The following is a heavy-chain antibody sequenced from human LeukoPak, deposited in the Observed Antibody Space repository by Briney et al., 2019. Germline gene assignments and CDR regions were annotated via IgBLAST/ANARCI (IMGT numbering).Heavy chain of an antibody. V-gene: IGHV4-61*02. CDR3: ARSEILEWLSVPFDY. J-gene: IGHJ4*02. CDR1: GGSISSGSYS. Sequence: PSETLSLTCTVSGGSISSGSYSWSWIRQPAGKGLEWIGRIYTSGSTNYNPSLKSRVTISVDTSKNQFSLKLSSVTAADTAVYYCARSEILEWLSVPFDYWGQGTLVTVSS. CDR2: IYTSGST. D-gene: IGHD3-3*01.